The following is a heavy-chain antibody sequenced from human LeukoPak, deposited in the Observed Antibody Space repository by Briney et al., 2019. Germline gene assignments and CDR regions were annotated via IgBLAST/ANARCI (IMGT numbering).Heavy chain of an antibody. J-gene: IGHJ4*02. CDR2: ISSSSNYI. D-gene: IGHD3-10*01. Sequence: GGSLRLSCAASGFTFSYYSMNWVRQAPGKGLEWVSSISSSSNYIYYPDSVKGRFTISRDNAKNSLYLQMNSLRAEDTAVFYCARDRWFGELLYPLDYWGQGTLVTVSS. CDR3: ARDRWFGELLYPLDY. CDR1: GFTFSYYS. V-gene: IGHV3-21*01.